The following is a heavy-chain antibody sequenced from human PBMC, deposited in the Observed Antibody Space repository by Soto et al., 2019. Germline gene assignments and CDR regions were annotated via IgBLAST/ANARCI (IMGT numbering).Heavy chain of an antibody. Sequence: GGSLRLSCAASGFTFSSYGMHWVRQAPGKGLEWVAVISYDGSNKYYADSVKGRFTISRDNSKNTLYLQMNSLRAEDTAVYYCAKEKEGGIVLIDWGYYYYGMDVWGQGTRSPSP. D-gene: IGHD2-8*01. J-gene: IGHJ6*02. CDR2: ISYDGSNK. V-gene: IGHV3-30*18. CDR1: GFTFSSYG. CDR3: AKEKEGGIVLIDWGYYYYGMDV.